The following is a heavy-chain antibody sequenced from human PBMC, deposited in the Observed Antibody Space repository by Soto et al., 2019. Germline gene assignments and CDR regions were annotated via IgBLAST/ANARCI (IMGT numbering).Heavy chain of an antibody. CDR1: GGSISSSNW. Sequence: SETLSLTCAVSGGSISSSNWWSWVRHPPGKGLEWIGEIYHSGSTNYNPSLKSRVTISVDKSKNQFSLKLSSVTAADTAVYYCARDGEGYGSGSYYNGPLDYWGQGTLVTVS. V-gene: IGHV4-4*02. CDR3: ARDGEGYGSGSYYNGPLDY. CDR2: IYHSGST. D-gene: IGHD3-10*01. J-gene: IGHJ4*02.